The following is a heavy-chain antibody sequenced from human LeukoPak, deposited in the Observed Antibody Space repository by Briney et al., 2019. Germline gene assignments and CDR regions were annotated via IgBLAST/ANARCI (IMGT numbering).Heavy chain of an antibody. V-gene: IGHV4-39*01. J-gene: IGHJ3*02. CDR3: ARRPPPDSSSGGADAFDI. D-gene: IGHD6-13*01. Sequence: SETLSLTCTVSGGSISSSSYYWGWIRQPPGKGLEWIGSIYYSGSTYYNPSLKSRVTISVDTSKNQFSLKLSSVTAADTAVYYCARRPPPDSSSGGADAFDIWGQGTMVTVSS. CDR2: IYYSGST. CDR1: GGSISSSSYY.